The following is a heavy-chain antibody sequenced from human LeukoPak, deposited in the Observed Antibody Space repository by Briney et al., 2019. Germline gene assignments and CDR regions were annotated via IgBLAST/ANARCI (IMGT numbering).Heavy chain of an antibody. D-gene: IGHD5-24*01. CDR1: GFTFSVYA. CDR2: IYSGGST. Sequence: GGSLRLSCAASGFTFSVYAMSWVRQAPGKGLEWVSVIYSGGSTYYADSVKGRFTISRDNSKNTLYLQMNSLRAEDTAVYYCARWWLQCFDYWGQGTLVTVSS. J-gene: IGHJ4*02. CDR3: ARWWLQCFDY. V-gene: IGHV3-53*01.